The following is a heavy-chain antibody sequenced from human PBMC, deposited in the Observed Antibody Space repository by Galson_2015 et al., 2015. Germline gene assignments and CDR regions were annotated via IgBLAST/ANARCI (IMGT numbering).Heavy chain of an antibody. CDR3: VRGNGYNLDY. J-gene: IGHJ4*02. V-gene: IGHV3-74*01. Sequence: FTISRDNAKNTLYLQMSSLRAEDTAVYYCVRGNGYNLDYWGQGTLVTVSS. D-gene: IGHD5-24*01.